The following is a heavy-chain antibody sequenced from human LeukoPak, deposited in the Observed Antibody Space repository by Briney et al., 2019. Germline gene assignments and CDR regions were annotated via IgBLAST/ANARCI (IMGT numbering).Heavy chain of an antibody. D-gene: IGHD2-21*01. J-gene: IGHJ5*02. V-gene: IGHV3-73*01. CDR3: TRRKTQGSKAPDSTFGS. CDR1: GFTFSGSA. CDR2: IRSKANDYAT. Sequence: PGGSLTLSCVSSGFTFSGSARHWVRQASGKGLEWVARIRSKANDYATGYTDSVKGRFIISRDDSKNTAYLQMNSLRTEDSAVYYCTRRKTQGSKAPDSTFGSWGQGTRVTVSS.